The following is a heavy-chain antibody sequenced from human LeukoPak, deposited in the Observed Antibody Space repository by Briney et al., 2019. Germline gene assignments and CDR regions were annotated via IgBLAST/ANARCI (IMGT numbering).Heavy chain of an antibody. Sequence: SETLSLTCAVYGGSFSGYYWSWIRQPPGKGLEWIGEINHSGSTNYNPSLKSRVTISVDTPKNQFSLKLSSVTAADTAVYYCARNSGYGIHYYYYGMDVWGQGTTVTVSS. CDR1: GGSFSGYY. CDR2: INHSGST. J-gene: IGHJ6*02. D-gene: IGHD5-12*01. CDR3: ARNSGYGIHYYYYGMDV. V-gene: IGHV4-34*01.